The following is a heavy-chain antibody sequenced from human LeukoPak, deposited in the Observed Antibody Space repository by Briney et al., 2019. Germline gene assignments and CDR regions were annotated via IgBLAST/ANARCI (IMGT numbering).Heavy chain of an antibody. Sequence: PGGSLRLSCAASGFTFSSYSMNWVRQAPGKGLEWVSYISSSSSTIYYADSVKGRFTISRDNAKNSLYLQMNSLRAEDTAVYYCAKDTDDFWSDIDYWGQGTLVTVSS. D-gene: IGHD3-3*01. CDR2: ISSSSSTI. CDR1: GFTFSSYS. J-gene: IGHJ4*02. CDR3: AKDTDDFWSDIDY. V-gene: IGHV3-48*01.